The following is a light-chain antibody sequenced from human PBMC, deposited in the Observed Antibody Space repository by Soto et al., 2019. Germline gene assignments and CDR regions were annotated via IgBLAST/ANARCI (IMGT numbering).Light chain of an antibody. CDR1: QSISSW. CDR2: KAS. CDR3: QQYNSYPWT. Sequence: DIQMTQSPSTLSASVGDRVTITCRASQSISSWLAWYQQKPGKAPKLLIYKASSLESGVPPRFSGSGSGTEFTLTICSLQPDDFATYYCQQYNSYPWTFGQGTKVEIK. J-gene: IGKJ1*01. V-gene: IGKV1-5*03.